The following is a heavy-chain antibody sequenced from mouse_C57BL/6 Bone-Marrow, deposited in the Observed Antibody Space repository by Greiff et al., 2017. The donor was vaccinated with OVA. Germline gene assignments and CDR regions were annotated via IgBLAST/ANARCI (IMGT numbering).Heavy chain of an antibody. CDR1: GYTFTSYW. CDR3: ARVYGPLTWYFDV. Sequence: QVQLQQPGAELVKPGASVKMSCKASGYTFTSYWITWVKQRPGQGLEWIGDIYPGSGSTNYNEKFKSKATLTVDTSSSTAYMQLSILTSEDSAVYYCARVYGPLTWYFDVWGTGTTVTVSS. D-gene: IGHD1-1*02. CDR2: IYPGSGST. V-gene: IGHV1-55*01. J-gene: IGHJ1*03.